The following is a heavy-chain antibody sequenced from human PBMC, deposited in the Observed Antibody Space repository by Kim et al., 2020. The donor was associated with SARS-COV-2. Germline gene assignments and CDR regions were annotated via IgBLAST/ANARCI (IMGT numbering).Heavy chain of an antibody. CDR2: INEGGSVL. CDR1: GFTFSNFW. CDR3: ARLSRRGAYDDF. V-gene: IGHV3-7*01. D-gene: IGHD3-22*01. J-gene: IGHJ4*02. Sequence: GGSLRLSCTTSGFTFSNFWMKWMRQAPGKGLEWVADINEGGSVLYYVGSVEGRFTVSRDNDKNSLYLQMNSLRAEDTAVYYCARLSRRGAYDDFWGQGTLVTVSS.